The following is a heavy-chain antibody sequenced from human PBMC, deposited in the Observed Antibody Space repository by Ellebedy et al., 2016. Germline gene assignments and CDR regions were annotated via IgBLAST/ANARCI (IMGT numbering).Heavy chain of an antibody. D-gene: IGHD2-2*02. J-gene: IGHJ6*03. V-gene: IGHV3-30-3*01. Sequence: GGSLRLSXAASGFTFSSYAMHWVRQAPGKGLEWVAVISYDGSNKYYADSVKGRFTISRDNSKNTLYLQMNSLRAEDTAVYYCARDVLHCSSTSCYIYYYYYMDVWGKGTTVTVSS. CDR3: ARDVLHCSSTSCYIYYYYYMDV. CDR2: ISYDGSNK. CDR1: GFTFSSYA.